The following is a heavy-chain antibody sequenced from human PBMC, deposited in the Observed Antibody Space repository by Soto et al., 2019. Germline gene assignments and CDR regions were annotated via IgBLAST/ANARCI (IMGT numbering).Heavy chain of an antibody. CDR3: ARDANGDYEGAFDI. V-gene: IGHV3-33*01. CDR1: GFTFSSYG. J-gene: IGHJ3*02. CDR2: IWYDGSNK. D-gene: IGHD4-17*01. Sequence: QVQLVESGGGVVQPGRSLRLSCAASGFTFSSYGMHWVRQAPGKGLEWVAVIWYDGSNKYYADSVKGRFTISRDNSKNTLYLQMNSLRAEDTAVYYCARDANGDYEGAFDIWGQGRMVTVSS.